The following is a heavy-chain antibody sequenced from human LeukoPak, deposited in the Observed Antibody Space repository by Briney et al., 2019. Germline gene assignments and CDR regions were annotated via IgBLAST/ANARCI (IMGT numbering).Heavy chain of an antibody. CDR1: GFTFSSYG. Sequence: GGSLRLSCAASGFTFSSYGMHWVRQAPGKGLEWVAVIWYDGSNKYYADSVKGRFTISRDNSKNTLYLQMNSLRAEDTAVYYCARDDSSGWYFRGSYYGTDVWGQGTTVTVSS. CDR3: ARDDSSGWYFRGSYYGTDV. V-gene: IGHV3-33*01. J-gene: IGHJ6*02. D-gene: IGHD6-19*01. CDR2: IWYDGSNK.